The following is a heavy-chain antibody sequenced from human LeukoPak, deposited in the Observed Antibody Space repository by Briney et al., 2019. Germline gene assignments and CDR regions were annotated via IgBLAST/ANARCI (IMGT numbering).Heavy chain of an antibody. Sequence: GGSLRLSCAASGFTFNTYWMDWVRQVPGKGLVWVSRINPDGSRPEYGDSVKGRFTISRDNAKNTLYLQMDSLRAEDTAVYYCARCRVSGEASSRYAYWGQGALVTVSS. D-gene: IGHD6-19*01. V-gene: IGHV3-74*03. CDR1: GFTFNTYW. CDR3: ARCRVSGEASSRYAY. CDR2: INPDGSRP. J-gene: IGHJ4*02.